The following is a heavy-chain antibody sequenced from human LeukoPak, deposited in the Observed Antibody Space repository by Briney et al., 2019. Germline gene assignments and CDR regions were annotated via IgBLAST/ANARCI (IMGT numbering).Heavy chain of an antibody. Sequence: GGSLRLSCAASGFTFSSYWLHWVRQVPGKGLVWVSHINSDGSRTTYADSVEGRFTISRDNAKNTLYLQMNSLRAEDTAVYYCARAGNPILYYYMDVWGKGITVTVSS. V-gene: IGHV3-74*01. CDR1: GFTFSSYW. CDR3: ARAGNPILYYYMDV. CDR2: INSDGSRT. J-gene: IGHJ6*03.